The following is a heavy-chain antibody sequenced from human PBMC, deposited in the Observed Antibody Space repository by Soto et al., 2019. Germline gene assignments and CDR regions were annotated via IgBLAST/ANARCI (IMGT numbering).Heavy chain of an antibody. V-gene: IGHV3-30-3*01. D-gene: IGHD3-22*01. CDR3: ARDSESSYYYDSSGYYAFRYFDL. J-gene: IGHJ2*01. CDR2: ISYDGCNK. CDR1: GFTFSSYA. Sequence: QVQLVESGGGVVQPGRSLRLSCAASGFTFSSYAMHWVRQAPGKGLEWVAVISYDGCNKYYADSVKGRFTISRDNSKNTLYLQMNSLRAEDTAVYYCARDSESSYYYDSSGYYAFRYFDLWGRGTLVTVPS.